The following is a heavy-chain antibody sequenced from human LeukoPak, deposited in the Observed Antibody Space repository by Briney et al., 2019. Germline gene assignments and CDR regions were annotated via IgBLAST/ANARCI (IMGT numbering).Heavy chain of an antibody. J-gene: IGHJ4*02. CDR2: IRYDGSNK. Sequence: GGSLRLSCAASGFTFSSYGMHWVRQAPGKGLEWVAFIRYDGSNKYYADSVKGRFTISRDNSKNTLYLQMNSLRAGDTAVYYCARDLSGSNDYWGQGTLVTVSS. D-gene: IGHD6-19*01. CDR3: ARDLSGSNDY. V-gene: IGHV3-30*02. CDR1: GFTFSSYG.